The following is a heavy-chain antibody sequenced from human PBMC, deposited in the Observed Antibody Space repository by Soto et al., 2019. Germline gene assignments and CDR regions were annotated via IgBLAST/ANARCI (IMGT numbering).Heavy chain of an antibody. D-gene: IGHD2-2*01. V-gene: IGHV4-30-4*01. CDR1: GGSISSGDYY. Sequence: QVQLQESGPGLVKPSQTLSLTCTVSGGSISSGDYYWSWIRQPPGKGLEWIGHIYYSGSTYYNPYLKSRVTISVDMSKNQFSLKLSSVTAADTAVYYCARDRGDCSSTSCYGDYYGMDVWGQGTTVTVSS. CDR3: ARDRGDCSSTSCYGDYYGMDV. J-gene: IGHJ6*02. CDR2: IYYSGST.